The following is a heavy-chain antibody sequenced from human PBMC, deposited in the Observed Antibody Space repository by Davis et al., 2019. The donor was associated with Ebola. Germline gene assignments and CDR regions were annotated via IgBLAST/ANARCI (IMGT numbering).Heavy chain of an antibody. D-gene: IGHD1-26*01. J-gene: IGHJ1*01. CDR2: ISGPAGRT. CDR1: GFTFSTYA. CDR3: ARSPEWEGYYQP. Sequence: GGSLRLSCAASGFTFSTYAITWVRQAPGKGLQWVSTISGPAGRTYYADSVKGRFTISGDISKNTVYLQMNRLRVEDTAMYYCARSPEWEGYYQPWGQAPWSPSPQ. V-gene: IGHV3-23*01.